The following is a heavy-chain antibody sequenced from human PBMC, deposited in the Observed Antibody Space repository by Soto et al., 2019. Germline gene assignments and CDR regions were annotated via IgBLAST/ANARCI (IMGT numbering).Heavy chain of an antibody. CDR3: AKGYYDFWSGYYTDYYFDY. D-gene: IGHD3-3*01. CDR1: GFTFSSYG. CDR2: ISYDGSNK. V-gene: IGHV3-30*18. J-gene: IGHJ4*02. Sequence: GGSLRLSCAASGFTFSSYGMHWVRQAPGKGLEWVAVISYDGSNKYYADSVKGRFTISRDNSKNTLYLQMNSLRAEDTAVYYCAKGYYDFWSGYYTDYYFDYWGQGTLVNVSS.